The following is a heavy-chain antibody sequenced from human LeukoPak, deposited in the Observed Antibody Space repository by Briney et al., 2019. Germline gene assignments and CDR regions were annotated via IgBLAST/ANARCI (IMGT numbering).Heavy chain of an antibody. V-gene: IGHV3-23*01. CDR2: INGGDNGDNT. J-gene: IGHJ4*02. Sequence: GGSLRLSCAASGFTFNNYAMTWVRQAPGKGLQWVSTINGGDNGDNTYYADSVKGRFTVSRDNSKNTVYLQMNSLRVEDTAVYYCARDGIQLPDTVDYWGLGTLVTVSS. CDR3: ARDGIQLPDTVDY. CDR1: GFTFNNYA. D-gene: IGHD1-1*01.